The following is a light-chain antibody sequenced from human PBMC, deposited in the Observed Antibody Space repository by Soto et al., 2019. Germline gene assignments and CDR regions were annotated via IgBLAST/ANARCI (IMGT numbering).Light chain of an antibody. J-gene: IGLJ3*02. Sequence: QLVLTQPPSASGTPGQRVTISCSGSSSNIGSNYVYWYQQLPGTAPKLLIYSNNQRPSGVPDRFSGSKSGTSASLAISGLRSVDEADYYCAAWDDSLSGKVFGGGTKLTVL. CDR1: SSNIGSNY. CDR3: AAWDDSLSGKV. V-gene: IGLV1-47*02. CDR2: SNN.